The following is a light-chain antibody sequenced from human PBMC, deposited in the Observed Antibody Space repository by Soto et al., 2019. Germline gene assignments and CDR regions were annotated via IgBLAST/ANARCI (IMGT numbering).Light chain of an antibody. V-gene: IGLV4-69*01. CDR1: SGHSTYA. CDR3: QTWGTGIGV. Sequence: QPVLTQSPSASASLGASVKLTCTLSSGHSTYAIAWHQQQAEKGPRYLMKLNSDGSHNKGDGIPDRFSGSSSGAERYLTISSLQSEDEADYYCQTWGTGIGVFGGGTKLTVL. CDR2: LNSDGSH. J-gene: IGLJ2*01.